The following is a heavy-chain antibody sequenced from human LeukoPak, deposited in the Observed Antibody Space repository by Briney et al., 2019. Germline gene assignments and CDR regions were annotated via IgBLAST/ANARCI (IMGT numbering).Heavy chain of an antibody. CDR2: IIPIFGTA. CDR1: GGTFSSYA. Sequence: ASVKVSCKASGGTFSSYAISWVRQAPGQGLERMGGIIPIFGTANYAQKFQGRVTITADESTSTAYMELSSLRSEDTAVYYCARDNPSIPDRPIWEHQSTDAFDIWGQGTMVTVSS. D-gene: IGHD1-26*01. J-gene: IGHJ3*02. V-gene: IGHV1-69*13. CDR3: ARDNPSIPDRPIWEHQSTDAFDI.